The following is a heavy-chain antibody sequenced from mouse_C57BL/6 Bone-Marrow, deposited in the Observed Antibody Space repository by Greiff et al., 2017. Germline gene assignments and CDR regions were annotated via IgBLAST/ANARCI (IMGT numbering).Heavy chain of an antibody. D-gene: IGHD2-2*01. Sequence: EVQLVESGGDLVKPGGSLKLSCAASGFTFSSYGMSWVRQTPDKRLEWVATISSGGSYTYYPDSVKGRFTISRDNAKNTLYLQMSSLKSEDTAMYYCARRGLPDYWGQGTTLTVSS. V-gene: IGHV5-6*01. CDR1: GFTFSSYG. J-gene: IGHJ2*01. CDR3: ARRGLPDY. CDR2: ISSGGSYT.